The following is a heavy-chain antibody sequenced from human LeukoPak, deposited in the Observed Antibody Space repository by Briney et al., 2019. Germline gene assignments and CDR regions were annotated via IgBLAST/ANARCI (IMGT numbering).Heavy chain of an antibody. CDR2: ISAYNGNT. J-gene: IGHJ6*02. D-gene: IGHD2-8*01. V-gene: IGHV1-18*01. CDR3: ARGYCTNGVCYHYYYYYGMDV. CDR1: GYTFTSYG. Sequence: ASVKVSCKASGYTFTSYGISWVRQAPGQGLEWMGWISAYNGNTNYAQKLQGRVTMTTDTSASTAYMELSSLRSEDTAVYYCARGYCTNGVCYHYYYYYGMDVWGQGTTVTVSS.